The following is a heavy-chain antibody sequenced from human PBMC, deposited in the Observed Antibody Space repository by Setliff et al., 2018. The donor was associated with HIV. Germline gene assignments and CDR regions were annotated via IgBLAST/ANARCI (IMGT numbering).Heavy chain of an antibody. CDR2: IYYSGNP. J-gene: IGHJ4*02. Sequence: ASETLSLTCTVSGDSISSYFWSWIRQHLGKGLEWIGYIYYSGNPFYNPSLRSRVTISLDTSKNQFSLKLSSVTAADTAVYYCARGFDYAQRPPLYYFDYWGQGTLVTVSS. V-gene: IGHV4-59*06. CDR1: GDSISSYF. D-gene: IGHD2-2*01. CDR3: ARGFDYAQRPPLYYFDY.